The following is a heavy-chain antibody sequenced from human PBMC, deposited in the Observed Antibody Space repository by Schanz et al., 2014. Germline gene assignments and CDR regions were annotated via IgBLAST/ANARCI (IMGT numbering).Heavy chain of an antibody. J-gene: IGHJ2*01. CDR3: ARSTYYDILTGQTHTRVDVRYFDL. CDR2: MYINSGST. V-gene: IGHV3-53*01. CDR1: GFTVNTNY. Sequence: EVQLVESGGGLIQPGGSLRLSCAVSGFTVNTNYMSWVRQAPGKGLEWISSMYINSGSTQYADSVKGRFIISRDSSKNTLFLQMNSLRAEDTAVYYCARSTYYDILTGQTHTRVDVRYFDLWGRGTLVTVSS. D-gene: IGHD3-9*01.